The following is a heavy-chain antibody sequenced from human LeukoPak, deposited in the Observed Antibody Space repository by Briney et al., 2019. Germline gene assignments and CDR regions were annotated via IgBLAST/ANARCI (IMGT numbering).Heavy chain of an antibody. V-gene: IGHV1-69*05. D-gene: IGHD6-19*01. Sequence: SVKVSCKASGGTFSSYAISWVRQAPGQGLEWMGRIIPIFGTANYAQKFQGGVTITTDESTSTAYMELSSLRSEDTAVYYCARGQWLGWAFDIWGQGTMVTVSS. CDR3: ARGQWLGWAFDI. J-gene: IGHJ3*02. CDR1: GGTFSSYA. CDR2: IIPIFGTA.